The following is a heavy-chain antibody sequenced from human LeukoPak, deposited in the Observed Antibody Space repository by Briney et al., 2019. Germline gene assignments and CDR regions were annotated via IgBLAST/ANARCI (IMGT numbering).Heavy chain of an antibody. CDR2: MSFDGGKE. J-gene: IGHJ4*02. Sequence: GGSLRLSCAASGFTFSSYGMHWVRQAPGKGLEWVALMSFDGGKEFYADSVRGRFTISRDNSKNTLYLQMNILRAEDTAVYYCAKSRDSSGYYAVPDYWGQGTLVTVSS. D-gene: IGHD3-22*01. V-gene: IGHV3-30*18. CDR1: GFTFSSYG. CDR3: AKSRDSSGYYAVPDY.